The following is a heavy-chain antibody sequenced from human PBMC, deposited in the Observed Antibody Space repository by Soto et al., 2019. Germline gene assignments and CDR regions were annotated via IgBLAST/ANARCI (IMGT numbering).Heavy chain of an antibody. J-gene: IGHJ6*02. V-gene: IGHV5-51*01. Sequence: PGESLKISCQGSGYSFTSYWIGWVRQTPGKGLEWMGIIYPGDSDTRYSPSFQGQVTISVDKSINTVYLQWSSLKASDTAIYYCARQSPDPSYGLDVWGQGTTVTVSS. CDR3: ARQSPDPSYGLDV. CDR1: GYSFTSYW. CDR2: IYPGDSDT.